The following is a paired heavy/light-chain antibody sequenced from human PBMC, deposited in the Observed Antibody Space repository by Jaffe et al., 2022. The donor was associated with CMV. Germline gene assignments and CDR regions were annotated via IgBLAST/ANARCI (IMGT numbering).Heavy chain of an antibody. D-gene: IGHD6-19*01. CDR3: ARDWAYSSGWPNWFDP. Sequence: QVQLQESGPGLVKPSETLSLTCTVSGGSISSYYWSWIRQPPGKGLEWIGYIYYSGSTNYNPSLKSRVTISVDTSKNQFSLKLSSVTAADTAVYYCARDWAYSSGWPNWFDPWGQGTLVTVSS. V-gene: IGHV4-59*01. CDR2: IYYSGST. J-gene: IGHJ5*02. CDR1: GGSISSYY.
Light chain of an antibody. CDR1: SSDVGGYNY. J-gene: IGLJ2*01. CDR2: DVS. Sequence: QSALTQPASVSGSPGQSITISCTGTSSDVGGYNYVSWYQQHPGKAPKLMIYDVSNRPSGVSNRFSGSKSGNTASLTISGLQAEDEADYYCSSYTSSSIVVFGGGTKLTVL. CDR3: SSYTSSSIVV. V-gene: IGLV2-14*03.